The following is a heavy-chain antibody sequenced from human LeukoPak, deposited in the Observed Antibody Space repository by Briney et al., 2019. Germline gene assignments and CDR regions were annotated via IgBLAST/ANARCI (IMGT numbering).Heavy chain of an antibody. CDR3: ARGPSCYDFWSGYSLDY. J-gene: IGHJ4*02. CDR2: IKQDGSEK. V-gene: IGHV3-7*01. Sequence: PVGSLRLSCAASGFTFSSYWMSWVRQAPGKGLEWVANIKQDGSEKYYVDSVKGRFTISRDNAKNSLYLQMNSLRAEDTAVYYCARGPSCYDFWSGYSLDYWGQGTLVTVSS. CDR1: GFTFSSYW. D-gene: IGHD3-3*01.